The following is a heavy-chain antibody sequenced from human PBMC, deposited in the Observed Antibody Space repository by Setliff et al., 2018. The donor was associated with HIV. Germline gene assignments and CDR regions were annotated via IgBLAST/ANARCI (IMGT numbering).Heavy chain of an antibody. D-gene: IGHD2-15*01. J-gene: IGHJ4*02. CDR2: IYYSGRS. V-gene: IGHV4-31*11. Sequence: SETLSLTCAVSGDSITRGGYYWSWISQFAGKGLEWIADIYYSGRSNYNPSLKSRLTASIDTSKNHLSLKLTSMTAADTAMYFCARGKDPGLYFDNWRQVMLVTVSS. CDR1: GDSITRGGYY. CDR3: ARGKDPGLYFDN.